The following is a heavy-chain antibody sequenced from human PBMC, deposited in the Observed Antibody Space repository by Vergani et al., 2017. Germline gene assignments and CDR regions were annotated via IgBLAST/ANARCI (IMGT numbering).Heavy chain of an antibody. CDR3: AREGFYDYVWGSYRLRGGYYFDY. CDR1: GYTFTSYA. V-gene: IGHV1-3*01. D-gene: IGHD3-16*02. Sequence: QVQLVQSGAEVKKPGASVKVSCKASGYTFTSYAMHWVRQAPGQRLEWMGWINARNGNTKYSQKFQGRVTITRDTSASTAYMELGSLRSEDTAVYYCAREGFYDYVWGSYRLRGGYYFDYWGQGTLVTVSS. J-gene: IGHJ4*02. CDR2: INARNGNT.